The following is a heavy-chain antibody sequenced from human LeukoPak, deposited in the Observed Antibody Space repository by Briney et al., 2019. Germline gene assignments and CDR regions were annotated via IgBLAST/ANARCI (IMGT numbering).Heavy chain of an antibody. J-gene: IGHJ5*02. Sequence: SETLSLTCTVSGSSISSSSYYWGWIRQPPGKGLEWIGSIYYSGSTYYNPSLKSRVTISVDTSKNQFSLKLSSVTAADTAVYYCARDGGFTMVRGATNWFDPWGQGTLVTVSS. D-gene: IGHD3-10*01. CDR3: ARDGGFTMVRGATNWFDP. CDR1: GSSISSSSYY. CDR2: IYYSGST. V-gene: IGHV4-39*07.